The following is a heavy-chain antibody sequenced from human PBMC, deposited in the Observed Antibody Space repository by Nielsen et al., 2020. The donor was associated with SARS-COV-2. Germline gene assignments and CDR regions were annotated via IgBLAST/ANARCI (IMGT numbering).Heavy chain of an antibody. V-gene: IGHV4-28*03. J-gene: IGHJ6*03. CDR3: ARAELLWFGDAYYYYYMDV. D-gene: IGHD3-10*01. CDR2: IYYSGST. Sequence: WIRQPPGKGLEWIGYIYYSGSTYYNPSLKSRVTMSVDTSKNQFSLKLSSVTAVDTAVYYCARAELLWFGDAYYYYYMDVWGKGTTVTVSS.